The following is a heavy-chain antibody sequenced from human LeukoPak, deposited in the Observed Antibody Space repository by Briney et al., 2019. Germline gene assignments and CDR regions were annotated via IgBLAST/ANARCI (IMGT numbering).Heavy chain of an antibody. Sequence: GGSLRLSCAASGFTFSRHSIHWVRQAPGKGLDWVSSISGGSFYIYYADSVKGRFAVSRDDAKNSVYLQMNSLRDEDTAIYYCTAGHAILGGTCSAYWGQGTLLTVSS. V-gene: IGHV3-21*01. CDR2: ISGGSFYI. J-gene: IGHJ4*02. D-gene: IGHD1-26*01. CDR1: GFTFSRHS. CDR3: TAGHAILGGTCSAY.